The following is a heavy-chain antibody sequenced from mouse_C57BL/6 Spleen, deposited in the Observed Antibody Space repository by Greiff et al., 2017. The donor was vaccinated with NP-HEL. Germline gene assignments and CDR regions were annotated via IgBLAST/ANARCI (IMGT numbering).Heavy chain of an antibody. D-gene: IGHD2-3*01. CDR3: ARDGYDAMDD. J-gene: IGHJ4*01. Sequence: EVQLQQSGPVLVKPGASVKMSCKASGYTFTDYYMNWVKQSHGKSLEWIGVINPYNGGTSSNQKFKGKATLTVDKSSSTAYMELNSLTSEDSAVYDCARDGYDAMDDWGQGTSVTVSS. V-gene: IGHV1-19*01. CDR2: INPYNGGT. CDR1: GYTFTDYY.